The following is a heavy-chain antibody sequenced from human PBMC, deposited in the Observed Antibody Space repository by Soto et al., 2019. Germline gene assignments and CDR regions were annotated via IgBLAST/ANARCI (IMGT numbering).Heavy chain of an antibody. V-gene: IGHV1-18*01. CDR1: GYPFTSNR. D-gene: IGHD6-19*01. J-gene: IGHJ4*02. CDR2: ISPHNGNA. Sequence: ASVKVFSTTSGYPFTSNRLSWVRRAPGQGLEWMGWISPHNGNAKYAQKFQDRVTMTADTAASTVYMELRSLRSDDSAVFYCARDRSGWYDFWGQGTLVTVSS. CDR3: ARDRSGWYDF.